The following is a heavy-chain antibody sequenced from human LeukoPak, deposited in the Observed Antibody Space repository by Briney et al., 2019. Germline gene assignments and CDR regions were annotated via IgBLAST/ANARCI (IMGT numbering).Heavy chain of an antibody. J-gene: IGHJ3*02. D-gene: IGHD2/OR15-2a*01. V-gene: IGHV4-59*01. CDR1: GGSITTDH. Sequence: PSETLSLTCTVSGGSITTDHWNWIRQPPGKGLEWIGCIYYSGRTYYNPSLESRVTISVGMSKSQFSLRLTSVTAADTALYYCARKNDFEIWGQGTLVTVSS. CDR3: ARKNDFEI. CDR2: IYYSGRT.